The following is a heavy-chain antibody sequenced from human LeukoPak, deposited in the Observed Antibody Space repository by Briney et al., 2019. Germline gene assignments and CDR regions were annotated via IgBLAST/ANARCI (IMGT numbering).Heavy chain of an antibody. CDR1: GFTFGSYA. CDR2: ISASVTNT. CDR3: AKRLAVLGPSFDL. V-gene: IGHV3-23*01. Sequence: GGSLRPSCAASGFTFGSYAMSWVRQAPGRGLEWVSAISASVTNTYYADSVKGRLTISRDNSKNTLYLQMNSLTAEDTAVYYCAKRLAVLGPSFDLWGQGALVTVSS. D-gene: IGHD6-19*01. J-gene: IGHJ4*02.